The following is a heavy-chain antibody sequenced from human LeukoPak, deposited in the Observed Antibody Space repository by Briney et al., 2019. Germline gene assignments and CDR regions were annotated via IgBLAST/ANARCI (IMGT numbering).Heavy chain of an antibody. CDR3: ARDKSGDYSMDY. J-gene: IGHJ4*02. CDR2: ISFDGNIK. CDR1: GFTFRSCA. D-gene: IGHD4-17*01. V-gene: IGHV3-30-3*01. Sequence: PGRSLRLSCAASGFTFRSCAMHCVRQAPGKGLEWVAFISFDGNIKYYADSVKGRFTISRDNSKNALYLQMNSLRAEDTAVYYCARDKSGDYSMDYWGQGTLVTVSS.